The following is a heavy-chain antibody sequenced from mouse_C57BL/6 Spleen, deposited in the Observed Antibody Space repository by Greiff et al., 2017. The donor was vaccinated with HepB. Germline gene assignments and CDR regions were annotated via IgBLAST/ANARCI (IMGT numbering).Heavy chain of an antibody. D-gene: IGHD1-1*01. Sequence: QVQLKQSGAELVRPGASVTLSCKASGYTFTDYEMHWVKQTPVHGLEWIGAIDPETGGTAYNQKFKGKAILTADKSSSTAYMELRSLTSEDSAVYYCTREGAVVAFDYWGQGTTLTVSS. J-gene: IGHJ2*01. V-gene: IGHV1-15*01. CDR3: TREGAVVAFDY. CDR2: IDPETGGT. CDR1: GYTFTDYE.